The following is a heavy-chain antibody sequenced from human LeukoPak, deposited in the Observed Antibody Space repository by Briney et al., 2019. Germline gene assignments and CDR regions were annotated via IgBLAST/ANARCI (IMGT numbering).Heavy chain of an antibody. V-gene: IGHV4-59*01. CDR2: INYSGST. J-gene: IGHJ4*02. Sequence: PSETLSFTCTVSGDSISSYYWSWIRQPPGKGLEWIGSINYSGSTNYNPSLKSRLTISVDTSKNQLSLKLRSVTAADTAVYYCARVGGWLPHFDYWGQGILVTVSS. D-gene: IGHD5-24*01. CDR1: GDSISSYY. CDR3: ARVGGWLPHFDY.